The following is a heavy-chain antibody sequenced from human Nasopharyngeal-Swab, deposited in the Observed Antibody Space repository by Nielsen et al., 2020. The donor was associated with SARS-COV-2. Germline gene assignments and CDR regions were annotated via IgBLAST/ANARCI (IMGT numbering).Heavy chain of an antibody. D-gene: IGHD3-10*01. CDR2: ISGSGGST. Sequence: GESLKISCAASGFTFSSYAMSWVRQVPGKGLEWVSAISGSGGSTYYADSVKGRFTISRDNSKNTLYLQMNSLRAEDTAVYYCAAKNYGSGSYWAPTPYWGQGTLVTVSS. CDR3: AAKNYGSGSYWAPTPY. V-gene: IGHV3-23*01. CDR1: GFTFSSYA. J-gene: IGHJ4*02.